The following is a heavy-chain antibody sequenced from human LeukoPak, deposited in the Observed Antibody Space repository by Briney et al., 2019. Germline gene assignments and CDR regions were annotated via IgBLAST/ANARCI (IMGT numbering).Heavy chain of an antibody. CDR1: GYIFTDYY. D-gene: IGHD3-10*01. CDR3: ARGGAGAFDAFDI. J-gene: IGHJ3*02. Sequence: ASVKVSCKASGYIFTDYYMHWVRQAPGQELGWMGRINPNSGNTGYAQKFQGRVTITRNTSISTAYMELSSLRSEDTAVYYCARGGAGAFDAFDIWGQGTMVTVSS. V-gene: IGHV1/OR15-1*04. CDR2: INPNSGNT.